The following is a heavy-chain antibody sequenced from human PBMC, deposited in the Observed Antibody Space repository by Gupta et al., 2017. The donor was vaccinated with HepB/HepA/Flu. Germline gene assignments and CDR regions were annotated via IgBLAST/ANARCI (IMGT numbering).Heavy chain of an antibody. Sequence: EEQLLESGGCLVQLGGCLRISCAASVFHFRSYAMRWVRQAPGKGFELLSAIRGSGVSKYYADSVKGRFNSSRYNSKNTLYLEMNSLRSEDTAVYYCAKWWGLRFLERLYYFDYWGQVTLVTVSS. V-gene: IGHV3-23*01. CDR1: VFHFRSYA. D-gene: IGHD3-3*01. CDR3: AKWWGLRFLERLYYFDY. J-gene: IGHJ4*02. CDR2: IRGSGVSK.